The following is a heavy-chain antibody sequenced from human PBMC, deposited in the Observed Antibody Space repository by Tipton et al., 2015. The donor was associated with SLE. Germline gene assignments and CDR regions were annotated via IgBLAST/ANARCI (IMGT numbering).Heavy chain of an antibody. D-gene: IGHD5-12*01. V-gene: IGHV4-39*07. J-gene: IGHJ4*02. CDR3: ARRGYDIRFSD. Sequence: SRVTISVDTSKNQFSLKLSSVTAADTAVYYCARRGYDIRFSDWGQGTLVTVSS.